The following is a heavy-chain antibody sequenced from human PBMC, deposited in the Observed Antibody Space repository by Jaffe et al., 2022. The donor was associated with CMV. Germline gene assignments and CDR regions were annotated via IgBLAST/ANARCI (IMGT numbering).Heavy chain of an antibody. CDR2: IKEDGSEK. Sequence: EVQMAESGGGLVQPGESLRLSCVASGFSISNFWLSWVRQAPGKGLEWVANIKEDGSEKYSVDSVKGRFTISRDNAHNTLYLQMNSLRAEDTGVYYCARDHRSLGAPTFDYWGRGTLVTVSS. CDR1: GFSISNFW. CDR3: ARDHRSLGAPTFDY. V-gene: IGHV3-7*01. J-gene: IGHJ4*02. D-gene: IGHD1-26*01.